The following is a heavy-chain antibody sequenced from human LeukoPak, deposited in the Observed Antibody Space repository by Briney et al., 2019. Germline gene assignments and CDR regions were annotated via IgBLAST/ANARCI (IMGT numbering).Heavy chain of an antibody. J-gene: IGHJ3*02. CDR3: ARYRCKTTSGCEDTDAFDT. Sequence: ASVKVSCKASGYTFTGHYLHWVRQAPGQGLEWMGWLNPNSGATKYAQKFQGRVTMTRDTSINTAYMELSRLTSDDTAVYYCARYRCKTTSGCEDTDAFDTWGQGTMVTVSS. V-gene: IGHV1-2*02. CDR2: LNPNSGAT. D-gene: IGHD2/OR15-2a*01. CDR1: GYTFTGHY.